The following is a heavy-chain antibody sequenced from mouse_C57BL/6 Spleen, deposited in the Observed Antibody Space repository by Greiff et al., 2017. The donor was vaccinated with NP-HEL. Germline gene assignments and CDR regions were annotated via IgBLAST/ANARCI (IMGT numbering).Heavy chain of an antibody. V-gene: IGHV1-80*01. J-gene: IGHJ4*01. CDR2: IYPGDGDT. CDR1: GYAFSSYW. Sequence: QVQLKQSGAELVKPGASVKISCKASGYAFSSYWMNWVKQRPGKGLEWIGQIYPGDGDTNYNGKFKGKATLTADKSSSTAYMQLSSLTSEDSAVYFCARLDYYGVATGAMDYWGQGTSVTVSS. CDR3: ARLDYYGVATGAMDY. D-gene: IGHD1-1*01.